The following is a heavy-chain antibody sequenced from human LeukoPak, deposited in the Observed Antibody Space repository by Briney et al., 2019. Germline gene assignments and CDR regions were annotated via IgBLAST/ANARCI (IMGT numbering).Heavy chain of an antibody. CDR1: GFTVSSNY. CDR2: IYSGGST. V-gene: IGHV3-53*01. Sequence: PGGSLSLSCAASGFTVSSNYMSWVRQAPGKGLEWVSVIYSGGSTYYADSVKGRFTISRDNSKNTLYLQMNSLRAEDTAVYYCARGWGYDYVWGSYRPGWFDPWGQGTLVTVSS. J-gene: IGHJ5*02. CDR3: ARGWGYDYVWGSYRPGWFDP. D-gene: IGHD3-16*02.